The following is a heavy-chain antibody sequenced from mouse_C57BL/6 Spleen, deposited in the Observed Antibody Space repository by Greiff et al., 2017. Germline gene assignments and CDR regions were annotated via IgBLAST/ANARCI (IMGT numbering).Heavy chain of an antibody. CDR3: ARSGSNGYLEV. Sequence: QVQLQQPGAELVKPGASVKLSCKASGYTFTSYWMQWVKQRPGQGLEWIGEIDPSDSYTNYNQKFKGKATLTVDTSSSTAYMQLSSLTSEYAAVYYCARSGSNGYLEVWGTGTTVTVSS. J-gene: IGHJ1*03. D-gene: IGHD2-2*01. CDR1: GYTFTSYW. V-gene: IGHV1-50*01. CDR2: IDPSDSYT.